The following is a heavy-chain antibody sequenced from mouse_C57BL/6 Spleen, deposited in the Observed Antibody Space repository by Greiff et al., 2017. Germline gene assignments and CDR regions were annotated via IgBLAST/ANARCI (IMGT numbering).Heavy chain of an antibody. V-gene: IGHV7-3*01. CDR2: IRNKANGYTT. J-gene: IGHJ2*01. CDR3: ARELSYYFDY. CDR1: GFTFTDYY. Sequence: EVMLVESGGGLVQPGGSLSLSCAASGFTFTDYYMSWVRQPPGKALEWLGFIRNKANGYTTEYSASVKGRFTISRDNSQSILYLQMNALRADDSATYYCARELSYYFDYWGQGTTLTVSS.